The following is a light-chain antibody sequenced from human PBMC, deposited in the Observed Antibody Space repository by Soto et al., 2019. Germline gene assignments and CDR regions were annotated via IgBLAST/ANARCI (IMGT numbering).Light chain of an antibody. V-gene: IGLV2-14*03. CDR3: SSYTVSSTLVV. Sequence: QSALAQPASVSGSPGQSITISCTGTSTDVGGYNYVSWYQQHPGKAPQLMIYDVSNRPSGVSNRFSGSKSGNTASLTISGLQAEDEADYYCSSYTVSSTLVVFGGGTKLTVL. CDR1: STDVGGYNY. J-gene: IGLJ2*01. CDR2: DVS.